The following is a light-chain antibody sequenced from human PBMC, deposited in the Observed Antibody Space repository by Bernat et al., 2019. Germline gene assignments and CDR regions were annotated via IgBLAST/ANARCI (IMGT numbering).Light chain of an antibody. J-gene: IGLJ1*01. V-gene: IGLV2-8*01. Sequence: QSALTQPPSASGSPGQSVTISCTGTSSDVGCYNYVSWYQQHSGKAPKLMIYEVSKRPSGVPDRFSGSKSGNTASVTVSGLQAEDEADYYCSSYAGSNNYVFGTGAKVTVL. CDR2: EVS. CDR3: SSYAGSNNYV. CDR1: SSDVGCYNY.